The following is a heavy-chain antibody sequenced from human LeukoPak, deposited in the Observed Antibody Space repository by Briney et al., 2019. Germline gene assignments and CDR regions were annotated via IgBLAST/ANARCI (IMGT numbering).Heavy chain of an antibody. Sequence: AETLSLTCTVSGVSISSSSYYWGWIRQPPGKGLEWIGSIYYSASTYYNPSLKSRVTISVDTSKNQFSLKLSSVTAADTAVYYCARALFPPYYFDYWGQGTLVTVSS. CDR2: IYYSAST. V-gene: IGHV4-39*01. J-gene: IGHJ4*02. CDR3: ARALFPPYYFDY. D-gene: IGHD3-10*01. CDR1: GVSISSSSYY.